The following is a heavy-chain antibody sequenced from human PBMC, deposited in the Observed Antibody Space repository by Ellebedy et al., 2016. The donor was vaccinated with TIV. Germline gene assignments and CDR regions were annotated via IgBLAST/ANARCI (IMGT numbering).Heavy chain of an antibody. J-gene: IGHJ5*02. V-gene: IGHV1-2*02. Sequence: ASVKVSXKASGYTFTGYYMHWVRQAPGQGLEWMGWINPNSGGTNYAQKFQGRVTMTRDTSISTAYMELSSLRSEDTAVYYCARGRGEDEFDPWGQGTLVTVSS. CDR2: INPNSGGT. CDR3: ARGRGEDEFDP. D-gene: IGHD3-16*01. CDR1: GYTFTGYY.